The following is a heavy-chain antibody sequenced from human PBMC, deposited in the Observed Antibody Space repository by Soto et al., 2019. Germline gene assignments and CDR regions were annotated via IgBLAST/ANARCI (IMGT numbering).Heavy chain of an antibody. CDR3: ARPLYSSGWEGYDAFDI. Sequence: QVQLVQSGADEKKPGSSVKVSCKASGGTFSSYTISWVRQAPGQGLEWMGRIIPILGIANYAQKFQGRVTITADKSTSTAYMELSSLRSEDTAVYYCARPLYSSGWEGYDAFDIWGQGTMVTVSS. D-gene: IGHD6-19*01. V-gene: IGHV1-69*02. CDR1: GGTFSSYT. J-gene: IGHJ3*02. CDR2: IIPILGIA.